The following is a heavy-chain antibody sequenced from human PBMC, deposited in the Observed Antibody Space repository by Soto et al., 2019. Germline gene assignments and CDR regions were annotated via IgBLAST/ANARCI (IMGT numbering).Heavy chain of an antibody. Sequence: QVQLVESGGGVVQPGRSLRLSCAASGFTFSSYGMHWVRQAPGKGLAWVAVIWSDGSNKYYADSVKGRFTISRDNSKNTLYLQMNSLRAEDTAVYYCARDPTVTTSAGWFDPWGQGTLVTVSS. CDR1: GFTFSSYG. D-gene: IGHD4-17*01. V-gene: IGHV3-33*01. J-gene: IGHJ5*02. CDR2: IWSDGSNK. CDR3: ARDPTVTTSAGWFDP.